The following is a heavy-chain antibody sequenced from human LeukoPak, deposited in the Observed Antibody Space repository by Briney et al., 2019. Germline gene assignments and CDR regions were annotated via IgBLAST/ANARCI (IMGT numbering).Heavy chain of an antibody. CDR2: IKTKSDGGAT. J-gene: IGHJ1*01. D-gene: IGHD2-15*01. V-gene: IGHV3-15*01. CDR1: GFTFSSYA. CDR3: TTAGSA. Sequence: GGSLRLSCAASGFTFSSYAMSWVRQAPGKGLEWVARIKTKSDGGATDYAAPVKGRFTISRDDSKNALYLQMNSLKTEDTAVYYCTTAGSAWGQGTLVTVSS.